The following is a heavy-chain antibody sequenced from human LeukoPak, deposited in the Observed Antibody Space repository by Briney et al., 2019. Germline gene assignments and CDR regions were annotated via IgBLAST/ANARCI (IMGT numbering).Heavy chain of an antibody. J-gene: IGHJ4*02. CDR2: IYTSGST. CDR3: AREGPNSSGFDY. V-gene: IGHV4-61*02. CDR1: GGSISSGSYF. Sequence: PSQTLSLNCTISGGSISSGSYFWSWIRQPAGKGLEWIGRIYTSGSTNYNPSLKSRVTISVDTSKNQFSLKLSSVTAADTAVHDCAREGPNSSGFDYWGQGTLVTVSS. D-gene: IGHD3-22*01.